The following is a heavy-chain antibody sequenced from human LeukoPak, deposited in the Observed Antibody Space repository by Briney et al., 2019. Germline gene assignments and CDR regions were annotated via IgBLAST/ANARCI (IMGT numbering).Heavy chain of an antibody. CDR1: GFTFSSYG. Sequence: GGALRLSCAASGFTFSSYGMHWVRQAPGKGLEWVGVISHDGNNKYYVDSVKGRFTISRDNSKNTLYLQMNSLRAGDTAVYYCTKDRLGGWYLDDWGQGTLVTVSS. CDR2: ISHDGNNK. V-gene: IGHV3-30*18. J-gene: IGHJ4*02. D-gene: IGHD6-19*01. CDR3: TKDRLGGWYLDD.